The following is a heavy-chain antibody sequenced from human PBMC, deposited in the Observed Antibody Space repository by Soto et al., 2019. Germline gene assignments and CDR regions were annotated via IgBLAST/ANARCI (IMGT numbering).Heavy chain of an antibody. CDR2: IDPSDSYT. V-gene: IGHV5-10-1*01. D-gene: IGHD3-16*01. Sequence: GESLKISCKGSGYSFTSDWISWVRQMPGKGLEWMGRIDPSDSYTNYSPSFQGHVTISADKSISTAYLQWSSLKASDTAMYYCATNVGMGVAVSAQGTTVTVSS. J-gene: IGHJ6*01. CDR3: ATNVGMGVAV. CDR1: GYSFTSDW.